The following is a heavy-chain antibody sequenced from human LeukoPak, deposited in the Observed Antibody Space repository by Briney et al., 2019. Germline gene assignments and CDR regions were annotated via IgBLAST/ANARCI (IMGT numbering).Heavy chain of an antibody. J-gene: IGHJ4*02. D-gene: IGHD3-22*01. CDR1: GYTFTSYW. V-gene: IGHV5-51*01. Sequence: RGESLKISCKGSGYTFTSYWIGWVRQMPGKGLEWMGIIYPGDSDTRYSPSFQGQVTISADKSISTAYLQWSSLKASDTAMYYCARQAYDSSGYYPVGYFDYWGQGTLVTVSS. CDR3: ARQAYDSSGYYPVGYFDY. CDR2: IYPGDSDT.